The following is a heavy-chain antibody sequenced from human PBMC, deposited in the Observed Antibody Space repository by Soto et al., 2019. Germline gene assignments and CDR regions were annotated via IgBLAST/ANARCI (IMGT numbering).Heavy chain of an antibody. V-gene: IGHV4-59*08. CDR2: IYYSGST. CDR1: GGSISSYY. J-gene: IGHJ6*03. CDR3: ARRGMGQDYYYYYMDV. Sequence: SETLSLTCTVSGGSISSYYWSWIRQPPGKGLEWIGYIYYSGSTNYNPSLKSRVTISVDTSKNQFSLKLSSVTAADTAVYYCARRGMGQDYYYYYMDVWGKGTTVTVSS. D-gene: IGHD2-8*01.